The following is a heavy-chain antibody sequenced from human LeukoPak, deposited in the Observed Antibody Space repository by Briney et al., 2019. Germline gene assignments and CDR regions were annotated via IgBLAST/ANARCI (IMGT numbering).Heavy chain of an antibody. CDR2: IYYSGST. D-gene: IGHD5-24*01. J-gene: IGHJ4*02. CDR1: GGSISSSSYY. Sequence: SETLSLTCTVSGGSISSSSYYWGWIRQPPGKGLEWIGYIYYSGSTYYNPSLKSRVTISVDTSKNQFSLKLSSVTAADTAVYYWAREPKTDGFDYWGQGTLVTVSS. CDR3: AREPKTDGFDY. V-gene: IGHV4-30-4*08.